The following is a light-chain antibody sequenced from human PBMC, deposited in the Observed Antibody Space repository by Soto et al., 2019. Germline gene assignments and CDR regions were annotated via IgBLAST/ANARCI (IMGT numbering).Light chain of an antibody. V-gene: IGLV1-44*01. CDR2: SNN. J-gene: IGLJ2*01. Sequence: QSVLTQPPSASGTPGQRVTISCSGSSSNIGSNTVNWYQQLPGTAPKVLIHSNNQRPSGVPDRFSGSKSGTSASLAINGLQAEDEADYYCAAWDDSLNGVVFGGGTKLTVL. CDR1: SSNIGSNT. CDR3: AAWDDSLNGVV.